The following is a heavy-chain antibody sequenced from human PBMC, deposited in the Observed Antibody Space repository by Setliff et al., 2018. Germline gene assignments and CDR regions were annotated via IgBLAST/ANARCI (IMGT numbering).Heavy chain of an antibody. CDR3: ARDSTVTTDYYYYYMDV. Sequence: SVKVSCKASGGTFSSYAISWVRQAPGQGLEWMGGIIPIFGTANYAQKFQGRVTITADESTSTAYMELSSLRSEDTAVYYCARDSTVTTDYYYYYMDVWGKGTTVTAP. CDR2: IIPIFGTA. V-gene: IGHV1-69*13. J-gene: IGHJ6*03. D-gene: IGHD4-17*01. CDR1: GGTFSSYA.